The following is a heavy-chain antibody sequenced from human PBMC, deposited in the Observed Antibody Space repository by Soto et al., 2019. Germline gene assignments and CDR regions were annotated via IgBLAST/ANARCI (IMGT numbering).Heavy chain of an antibody. CDR3: ALSGRWRQLMWAFDV. CDR1: GFSLSTSGVG. V-gene: IGHV2-5*02. Sequence: QITLKESGPTLVKPTQTLTLTCSFSGFSLSTSGVGVGWIRQPPGKALEWLALIYWDVDKRYSPSLNSRLTITEDTSKNQVVLTMTNMDPVDTATYYCALSGRWRQLMWAFDVWGQGTMVTVSS. D-gene: IGHD2-15*01. J-gene: IGHJ3*01. CDR2: IYWDVDK.